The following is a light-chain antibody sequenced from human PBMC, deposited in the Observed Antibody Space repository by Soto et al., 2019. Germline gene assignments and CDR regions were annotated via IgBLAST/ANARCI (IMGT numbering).Light chain of an antibody. V-gene: IGLV2-23*01. J-gene: IGLJ2*01. Sequence: QSALTQPASVSGSPGQSITISCTGTSSDVGNYNLVSWYQQHPDKAPKLMIYEGSKRPSGVSNRFSGSKSGNTASLTISGLQAEDEADYYCCSYAGSSTVVVFGGGSKLTVL. CDR1: SSDVGNYNL. CDR3: CSYAGSSTVVV. CDR2: EGS.